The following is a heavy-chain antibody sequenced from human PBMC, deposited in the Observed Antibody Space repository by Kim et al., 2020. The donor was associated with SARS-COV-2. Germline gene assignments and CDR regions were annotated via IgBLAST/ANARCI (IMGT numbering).Heavy chain of an antibody. V-gene: IGHV4-59*01. Sequence: TPSLKSRVTISVDTSKNQFSLKLSSVTAADTAVYYCARFSCGGDCGVDYWGQGTLVTVSS. J-gene: IGHJ4*02. CDR3: ARFSCGGDCGVDY. D-gene: IGHD2-21*01.